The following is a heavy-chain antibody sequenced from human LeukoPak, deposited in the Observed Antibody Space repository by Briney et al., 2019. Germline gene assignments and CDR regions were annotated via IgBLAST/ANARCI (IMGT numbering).Heavy chain of an antibody. J-gene: IGHJ4*02. CDR2: IYSSGNT. Sequence: SETLSLTCTVSGGSISSYYWSWIRQSAGKGLEWIGRIYSSGNTNYNPSLKSRVTMSVDTSKSQFSLKLRSVTAADAAVYYCARDADGYNYFDYWGQGTLVTVSS. D-gene: IGHD5-12*01. V-gene: IGHV4-4*07. CDR3: ARDADGYNYFDY. CDR1: GGSISSYY.